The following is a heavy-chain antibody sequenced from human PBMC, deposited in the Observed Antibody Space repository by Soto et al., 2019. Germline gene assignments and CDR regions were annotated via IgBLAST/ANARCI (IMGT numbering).Heavy chain of an antibody. CDR1: GFSFDSYA. CDR2: ISANGDST. J-gene: IGHJ4*02. D-gene: IGHD3-16*01. CDR3: AKAGGKGRGSPFGFDS. V-gene: IGHV3-23*01. Sequence: EVQLLDSGGGLVQPGKSLRLSCAASGFSFDSYAMSWVRQAPGKGLEWVSGISANGDSTNNAESVKGRFTISRDNSKFTLYLQMNSLRGEDTAAYYWAKAGGKGRGSPFGFDSWGQGTLVTVSS.